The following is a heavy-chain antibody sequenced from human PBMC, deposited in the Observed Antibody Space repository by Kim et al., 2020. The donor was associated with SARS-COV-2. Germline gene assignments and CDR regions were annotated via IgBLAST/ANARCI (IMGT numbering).Heavy chain of an antibody. D-gene: IGHD3-10*01. Sequence: GGSLRLSCAASGFTFSSYSMNWVRQAPGKGLEWVSSISSSSSYIYYADSVKGRFTISRDNAKNSLYLQMNSLRAEDTAVYYCARASTMVRGRGMDVWGQGTTVTVSS. CDR2: ISSSSSYI. V-gene: IGHV3-21*01. CDR1: GFTFSSYS. J-gene: IGHJ6*02. CDR3: ARASTMVRGRGMDV.